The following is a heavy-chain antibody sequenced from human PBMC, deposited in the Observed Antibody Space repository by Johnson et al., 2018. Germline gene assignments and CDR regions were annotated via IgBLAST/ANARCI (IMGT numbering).Heavy chain of an antibody. V-gene: IGHV3-30*18. CDR1: GFTFSSYG. CDR3: VKDRSRMDV. J-gene: IGHJ6*02. Sequence: QVQLVESGGGVVQPGRSLRLSCAASGFTFSSYGMHWVRQAPGKGLEWVAVISYDGSIKYYADSVKGRFTISRDNSKNTRYLQMNSLRAEDTAVYYCVKDRSRMDVWGQGTTVTVSS. CDR2: ISYDGSIK.